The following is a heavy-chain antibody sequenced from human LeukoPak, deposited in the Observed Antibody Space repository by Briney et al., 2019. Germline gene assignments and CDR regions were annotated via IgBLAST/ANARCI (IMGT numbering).Heavy chain of an antibody. CDR2: IYSGGST. CDR3: AKMVTTMGSRFFDY. CDR1: GFTVSSNF. Sequence: GGSLRLSCAASGFTVSSNFMTWVRQAPGKGLEWASLIYSGGSTYYADSVKGRFTISRDNSKNTLHLQMNSLRAEDTAVYYCAKMVTTMGSRFFDYWGQGTLVTVSS. D-gene: IGHD4-17*01. V-gene: IGHV3-66*01. J-gene: IGHJ4*02.